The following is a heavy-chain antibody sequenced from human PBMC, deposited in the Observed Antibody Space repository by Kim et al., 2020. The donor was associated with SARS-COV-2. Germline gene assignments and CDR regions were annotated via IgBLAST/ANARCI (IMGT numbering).Heavy chain of an antibody. D-gene: IGHD4-4*01. J-gene: IGHJ5*02. Sequence: VDSVKGRFTIARDNAKNSLYLQMNSLRAEDTAVYYCARDDSNYDRGWFDPWGQGTLVTVSS. V-gene: IGHV3-7*01. CDR3: ARDDSNYDRGWFDP.